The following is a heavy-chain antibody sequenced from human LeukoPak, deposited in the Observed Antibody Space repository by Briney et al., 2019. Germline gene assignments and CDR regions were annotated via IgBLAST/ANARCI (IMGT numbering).Heavy chain of an antibody. CDR1: DYTFTSYG. V-gene: IGHV1-18*01. D-gene: IGHD6-19*01. J-gene: IGHJ4*02. CDR3: ARDPTIAVAGPGY. Sequence: ASVKVSCKASDYTFTSYGISWGRQAPGQRLGWRGGTSAYNGNTNYAQKHTGRGTMTTATATITAYMGLWSLTSEDPAVYYCARDPTIAVAGPGYWGQGTLVTVSS. CDR2: TSAYNGNT.